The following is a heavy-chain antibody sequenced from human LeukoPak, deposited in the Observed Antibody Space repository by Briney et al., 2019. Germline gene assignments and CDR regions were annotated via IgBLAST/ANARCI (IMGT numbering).Heavy chain of an antibody. Sequence: HPGRSLRLSCAASGFTFSSYGMHWVRQAPGKGLECVANIKEDGSEEYYVDSVKGRFSISRDNAKNSLYLQMNSLRAEDTAVYYCARDWLAGNPYHAFDLWGKGTMVTVSS. CDR1: GFTFSSYG. D-gene: IGHD3-22*01. J-gene: IGHJ3*01. V-gene: IGHV3-7*01. CDR2: IKEDGSEE. CDR3: ARDWLAGNPYHAFDL.